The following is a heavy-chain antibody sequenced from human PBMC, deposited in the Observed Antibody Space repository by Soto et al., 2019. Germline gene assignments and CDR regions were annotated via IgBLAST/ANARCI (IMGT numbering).Heavy chain of an antibody. V-gene: IGHV4-34*01. CDR1: GGSFNGYY. CDR3: ARSRKFDSAYDAPDY. Sequence: PSETLSVSCAVYGGSFNGYYWSWLREPPGEGLEWIGEINHSGSTNYNPSLKSRVTISVDTSKNHFSLKLSSVTAADTAVYYCARSRKFDSAYDAPDYWGQGTLVTV. CDR2: INHSGST. D-gene: IGHD5-12*01. J-gene: IGHJ4*02.